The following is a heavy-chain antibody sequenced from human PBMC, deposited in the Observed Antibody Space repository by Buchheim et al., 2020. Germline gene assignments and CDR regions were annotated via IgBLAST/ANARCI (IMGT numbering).Heavy chain of an antibody. CDR2: IWYDGSNK. Sequence: QVQLVESGGGVVQPGRSLRLSCAASGFTFSSYGMHWVRQAPGKGLEWVAVIWYDGSNKYYADSVKGRFTISRDNSKNTLYLQMKSLRAEDTGVYYCARDRRGGWRHYYGMDVWGQGNT. CDR1: GFTFSSYG. D-gene: IGHD6-19*01. CDR3: ARDRRGGWRHYYGMDV. J-gene: IGHJ6*02. V-gene: IGHV3-33*01.